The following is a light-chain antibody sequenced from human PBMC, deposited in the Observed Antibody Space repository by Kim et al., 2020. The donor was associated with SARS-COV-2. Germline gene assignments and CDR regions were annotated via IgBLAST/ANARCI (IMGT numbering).Light chain of an antibody. CDR1: QSIGSW. CDR3: QQYNSYSYT. Sequence: SASVGDRVTITCRASQSIGSWLAWYQQKPGKAPKLLIYKASSLESGVPSRFSGSGSGTEFTLTISSLQPDDFATYYCQQYNSYSYTFGQGTKLEI. V-gene: IGKV1-5*03. CDR2: KAS. J-gene: IGKJ2*01.